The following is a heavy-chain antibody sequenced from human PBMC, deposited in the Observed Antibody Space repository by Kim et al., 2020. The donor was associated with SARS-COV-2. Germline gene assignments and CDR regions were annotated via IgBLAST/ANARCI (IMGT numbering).Heavy chain of an antibody. CDR3: IAAAGYH. Sequence: GGSLRLSCTASGFTFGDYAMSWVRQAPGKGLEWVGFIRSNAYGGTSEYAASVKGRFTIARDDYKSIAYLQMNSLKTEATAVYYCIAAAGYHWGHGTLVSV. V-gene: IGHV3-49*04. CDR1: GFTFGDYA. D-gene: IGHD6-13*01. CDR2: IRSNAYGGTS. J-gene: IGHJ1*01.